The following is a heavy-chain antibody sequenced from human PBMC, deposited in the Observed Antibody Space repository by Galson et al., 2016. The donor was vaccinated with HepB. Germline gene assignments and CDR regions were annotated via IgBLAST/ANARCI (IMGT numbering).Heavy chain of an antibody. Sequence: SLRLSCAASGFTFSSYSMHWVRQAPGKGLEWVAVIAYDGSDKYFAASVQGRFSISRDNAINRVSPQIHSLRTDDTAVYYCARGRSGTTHGPNSFDPWGQGTLVTVSS. V-gene: IGHV3-30-3*01. D-gene: IGHD1-7*01. CDR1: GFTFSSYS. CDR2: IAYDGSDK. J-gene: IGHJ5*02. CDR3: ARGRSGTTHGPNSFDP.